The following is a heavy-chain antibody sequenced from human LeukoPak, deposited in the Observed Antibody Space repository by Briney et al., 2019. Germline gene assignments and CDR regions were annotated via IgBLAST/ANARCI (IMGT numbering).Heavy chain of an antibody. CDR3: ARLGIAAAGTLNY. Sequence: GESLKISCKGSGYSFPSYWIAWVRQMPGKGLEWMGIIYPGDSDTRNSPSFQGQVTISVDKSISTAYLHWSSLKASDTAMYYCARLGIAAAGTLNYWGQGTLVTVSS. J-gene: IGHJ4*02. CDR2: IYPGDSDT. V-gene: IGHV5-51*01. CDR1: GYSFPSYW. D-gene: IGHD6-13*01.